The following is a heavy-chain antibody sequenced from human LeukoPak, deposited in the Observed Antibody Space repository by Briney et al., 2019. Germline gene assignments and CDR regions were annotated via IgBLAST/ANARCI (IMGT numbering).Heavy chain of an antibody. V-gene: IGHV4-61*02. J-gene: IGHJ5*02. Sequence: KPSETLSLTCTVSGGSISSGSYYWSWIRQPAGKGLEWIGRIYTSGSTNYNPSLKSRVTISVDTSKNQFSLKLSSVTAADTAVYYCARESNYHGSGTGWFDPWGQGTLVTVSS. CDR1: GGSISSGSYY. CDR2: IYTSGST. D-gene: IGHD3-10*01. CDR3: ARESNYHGSGTGWFDP.